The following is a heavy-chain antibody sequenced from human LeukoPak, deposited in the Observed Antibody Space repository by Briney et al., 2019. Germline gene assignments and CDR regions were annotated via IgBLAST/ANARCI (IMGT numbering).Heavy chain of an antibody. J-gene: IGHJ6*02. D-gene: IGHD2-2*02. CDR2: ISGSGGST. CDR3: AKWGARYCSSTSCYTKRLMDYYYYGMDV. CDR1: GFTFSSYA. V-gene: IGHV3-23*01. Sequence: GGSLRLSCAASGFTFSSYAMSWVRQAPGKGLEWVSAISGSGGSTYYADSVKGRFTISRDNSKNTLYLQMNSLRAEDTAVYYCAKWGARYCSSTSCYTKRLMDYYYYGMDVWGQGTTVTVSS.